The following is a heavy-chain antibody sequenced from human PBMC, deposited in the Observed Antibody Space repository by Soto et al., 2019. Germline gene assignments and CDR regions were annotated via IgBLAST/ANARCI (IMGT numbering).Heavy chain of an antibody. D-gene: IGHD6-13*01. CDR1: GYTFTSYA. J-gene: IGHJ4*02. Sequence: ASVKVSCKASGYTFTSYAMHWVRQAPGQRLEWMGWINAGNGNTKYSQKFQGRVTVTRDTSASTAYMELSSLRSEDTAVDYCARASSWFVTDYWGQGTLVTVSS. V-gene: IGHV1-3*01. CDR3: ARASSWFVTDY. CDR2: INAGNGNT.